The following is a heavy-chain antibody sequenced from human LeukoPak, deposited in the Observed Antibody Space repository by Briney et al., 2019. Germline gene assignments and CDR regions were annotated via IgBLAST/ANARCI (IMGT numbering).Heavy chain of an antibody. CDR2: IYYSGST. D-gene: IGHD3-3*01. CDR3: ARLPDFWSGYWSYPI. CDR1: GGSIISSSYY. J-gene: IGHJ3*02. Sequence: PSETLSLICTVSGGSIISSSYYWGWIRQPPGKGLEWIGSIYYSGSTYYNPSLKSRVTISVDTSKNQFSLKLSSVTAADTAVYYCARLPDFWSGYWSYPIWGQGTMVTVSS. V-gene: IGHV4-39*01.